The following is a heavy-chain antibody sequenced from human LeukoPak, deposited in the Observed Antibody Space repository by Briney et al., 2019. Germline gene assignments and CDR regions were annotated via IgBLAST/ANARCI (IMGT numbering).Heavy chain of an antibody. CDR3: ARAEYNGGSQGTDY. D-gene: IGHD1-26*01. Sequence: GGSLRLSCAASGFTFSSYSMNWVRQAPGKGLEWVSSISSSSSYIYYADSVKGRFTISRDNAKNSLYLQMNSLRAEDTAVYYCARAEYNGGSQGTDYWGQGTLVTVSS. V-gene: IGHV3-21*01. J-gene: IGHJ4*02. CDR2: ISSSSSYI. CDR1: GFTFSSYS.